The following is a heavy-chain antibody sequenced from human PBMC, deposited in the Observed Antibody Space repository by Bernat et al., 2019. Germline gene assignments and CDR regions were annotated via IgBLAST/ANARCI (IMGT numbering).Heavy chain of an antibody. Sequence: QVQLVESGGGLVKPGGSLRLSCAASGFTFSDYYMSWIRQAPGKGLEWVSYISSSGDIFYYTDSVRGRFTISRDNAKNSLYLLMNSLRAEDTAVYYCARDRGALDAFDIWGQGTMVTVSS. CDR3: ARDRGALDAFDI. J-gene: IGHJ3*02. D-gene: IGHD1-26*01. CDR1: GFTFSDYY. V-gene: IGHV3-11*01. CDR2: ISSSGDIF.